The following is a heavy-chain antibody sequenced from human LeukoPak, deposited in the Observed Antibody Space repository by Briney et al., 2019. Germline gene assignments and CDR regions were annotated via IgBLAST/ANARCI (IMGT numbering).Heavy chain of an antibody. D-gene: IGHD5-24*01. V-gene: IGHV3-7*01. J-gene: IGHJ4*02. Sequence: PGWSLRLSCAASRLTFSSHWMSWVRQAPAKGLEGVANIKRDGSEQYSVDSVKGRFTIYRHNAKNSLYLQMNSLSAEDTAVYYCARDLRGRDGYNVNWGQGSLVTVSS. CDR3: ARDLRGRDGYNVN. CDR2: IKRDGSEQ. CDR1: RLTFSSHW.